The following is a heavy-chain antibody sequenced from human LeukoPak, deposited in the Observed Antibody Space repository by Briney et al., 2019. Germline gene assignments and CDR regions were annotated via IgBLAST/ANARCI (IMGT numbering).Heavy chain of an antibody. D-gene: IGHD6-13*01. CDR1: GFTFSSYG. CDR3: ARDNSIGATGSWWFDP. V-gene: IGHV3-30*03. J-gene: IGHJ5*02. CDR2: ISYAGTNT. Sequence: GGSLRLSCAASGFTFSSYGMHWVRQAPGKGLEWVAVISYAGTNTYYADSVKGRFTSSRDNSKNMVYLQMNSLTVEDTAVYYCARDNSIGATGSWWFDPWGQGTLVTDSS.